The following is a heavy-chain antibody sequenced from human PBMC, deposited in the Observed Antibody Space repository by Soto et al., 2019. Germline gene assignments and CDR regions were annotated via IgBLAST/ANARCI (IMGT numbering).Heavy chain of an antibody. V-gene: IGHV3-23*01. CDR3: AKSRALQGTHFDY. Sequence: PGGSLRRSCAASGFTFSTDAMSWFRQAPGKGLEWVSAISGSGGSTYYADSVKGRFTISRDNSKNTLYLQMNSLGAEDTAVYYCAKSRALQGTHFDYWGQGTLVTVSS. CDR2: ISGSGGST. CDR1: GFTFSTDA. J-gene: IGHJ4*02.